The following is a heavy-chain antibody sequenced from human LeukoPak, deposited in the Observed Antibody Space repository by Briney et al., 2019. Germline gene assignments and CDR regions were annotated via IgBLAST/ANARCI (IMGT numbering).Heavy chain of an antibody. CDR2: IYYSGST. J-gene: IGHJ3*02. CDR3: ARSGSYGFDAFDI. D-gene: IGHD5-18*01. V-gene: IGHV4-59*08. CDR1: GGSISSYY. Sequence: SETLSLTCIVSGGSISSYYWSWIRQPPGKGLEWIGYIYYSGSTNYNPSLKSRVTISVDTSKNQFSLKLSSVTAADTAVYYCARSGSYGFDAFDIWGQGTMVTVSS.